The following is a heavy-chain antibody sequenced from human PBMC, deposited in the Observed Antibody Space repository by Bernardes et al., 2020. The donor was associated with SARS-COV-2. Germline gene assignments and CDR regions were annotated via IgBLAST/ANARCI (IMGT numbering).Heavy chain of an antibody. Sequence: GESLKISCKGSGYSFTSYWIGWVRQMPGKGLEWMGIIYPGDSDTRYSPSFQGQVTISADKSISTAYLQWSSLKASDTAMYYCARLGPSYGDPQDNWFDPWGQGTLVTVSS. CDR3: ARLGPSYGDPQDNWFDP. D-gene: IGHD4-17*01. CDR1: GYSFTSYW. J-gene: IGHJ5*02. CDR2: IYPGDSDT. V-gene: IGHV5-51*01.